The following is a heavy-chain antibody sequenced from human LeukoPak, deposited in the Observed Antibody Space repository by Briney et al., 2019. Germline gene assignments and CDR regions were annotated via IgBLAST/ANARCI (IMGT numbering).Heavy chain of an antibody. CDR2: ISAYNGNT. D-gene: IGHD1-26*01. Sequence: GASVKVSCKASGYTFTSYDISWVRQAPGQGLEWMGWISAYNGNTNYAQKLQGRVTMTTDTSTSTAYMELRSLRSDDTAVYYCARDQYSGSYYTYYYYYMDVWGKGTTVTVSS. CDR3: ARDQYSGSYYTYYYYYMDV. J-gene: IGHJ6*03. CDR1: GYTFTSYD. V-gene: IGHV1-18*01.